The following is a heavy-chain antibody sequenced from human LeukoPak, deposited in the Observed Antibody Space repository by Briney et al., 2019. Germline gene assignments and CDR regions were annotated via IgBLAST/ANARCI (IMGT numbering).Heavy chain of an antibody. CDR3: ARSPYYYGRFDP. CDR2: ISYDGSNK. Sequence: PGGSLRLSCAASGFTFSSYGMHWVRQAPGKGLEWVAVISYDGSNKYYADSVKGRFTISRDNAKNTLYLQMNSLRAEDTAVYYCARSPYYYGRFDPWGQGTLVTVSS. CDR1: GFTFSSYG. V-gene: IGHV3-30*03. D-gene: IGHD3-10*01. J-gene: IGHJ5*02.